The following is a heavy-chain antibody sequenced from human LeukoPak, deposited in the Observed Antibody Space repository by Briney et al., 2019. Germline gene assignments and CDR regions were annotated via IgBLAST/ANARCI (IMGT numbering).Heavy chain of an antibody. D-gene: IGHD2-8*01. CDR1: GFTFSSYA. Sequence: GGSLRLSCAASGFTFSSYAMHWVRQAPGKGLVWVSRINTDGSSTSYADSVKGRFTISRDNAKNTLYLQMNSLRAEDTAVYYCARAVLSPHPIVLMVYAIGAFDIWGQGTMVTVSS. V-gene: IGHV3-74*01. CDR2: INTDGSST. J-gene: IGHJ3*02. CDR3: ARAVLSPHPIVLMVYAIGAFDI.